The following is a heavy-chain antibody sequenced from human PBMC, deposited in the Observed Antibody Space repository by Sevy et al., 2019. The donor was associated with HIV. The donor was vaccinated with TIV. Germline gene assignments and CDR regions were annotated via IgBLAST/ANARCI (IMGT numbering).Heavy chain of an antibody. J-gene: IGHJ4*02. D-gene: IGHD6-13*01. CDR1: GFTFSDHY. V-gene: IGHV3-72*01. Sequence: GGSLRLSCVASGFTFSDHYMEWVRQAPGKGLEWVGRTRNKADGYTTEYAASVKGRFTISRDESKNSLDVQMNSLKTEDTAVYYCATHAGIAAAGRVFDYWGQGTLVTVSS. CDR2: TRNKADGYTT. CDR3: ATHAGIAAAGRVFDY.